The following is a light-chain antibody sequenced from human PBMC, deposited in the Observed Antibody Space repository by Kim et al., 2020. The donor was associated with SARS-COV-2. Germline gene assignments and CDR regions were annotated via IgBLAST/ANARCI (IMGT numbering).Light chain of an antibody. CDR1: QSVSGN. V-gene: IGKV3-15*01. Sequence: EILVTQSPATLSVSPGERATLSCRASQSVSGNLAWYQQKPGQSPRLLIYAASTRATGIPARFGGGGSGTEFTLTIRSLQSEDFAIYYCQQYNKWPLTFGGGTKVDIK. J-gene: IGKJ4*01. CDR3: QQYNKWPLT. CDR2: AAS.